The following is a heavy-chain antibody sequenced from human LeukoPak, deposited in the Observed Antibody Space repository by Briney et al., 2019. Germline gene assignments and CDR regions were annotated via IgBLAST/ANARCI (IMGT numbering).Heavy chain of an antibody. CDR3: ARGQGLLRYFDWLTPDAFDI. CDR1: GGSFSGYY. J-gene: IGHJ3*02. V-gene: IGHV4-59*12. CDR2: IYYSGST. D-gene: IGHD3-9*01. Sequence: PSETLSLTCAVYGGSFSGYYWSWIRQPPGKGLEWIGYIYYSGSTNYNPSLKSRVTMSVDTSKNQFSLKLSSVTAADTAVYYCARGQGLLRYFDWLTPDAFDIWGQGTMVTVSS.